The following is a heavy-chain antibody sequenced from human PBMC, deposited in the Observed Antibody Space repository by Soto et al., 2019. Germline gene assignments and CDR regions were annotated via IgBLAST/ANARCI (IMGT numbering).Heavy chain of an antibody. D-gene: IGHD3-22*01. CDR3: ASSGSRGIGAFDI. CDR2: VYYSGST. CDR1: GDSIKTSSYY. Sequence: PSETLSLTCTVSGDSIKTSSYYWGWIRQPPGKGLEWIANVYYSGSTYHTPSLRGRITVSVDTSKNQFSLKLSSVTAADTAVYYCASSGSRGIGAFDIWGQGTMVTVSS. J-gene: IGHJ3*02. V-gene: IGHV4-39*07.